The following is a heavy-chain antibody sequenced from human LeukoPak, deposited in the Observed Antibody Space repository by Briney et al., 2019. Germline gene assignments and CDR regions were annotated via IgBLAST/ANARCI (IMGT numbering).Heavy chain of an antibody. CDR2: TNPSGGRT. Sequence: GASVKVSCKASGYTFTSDYIHWVRQAPGQGLEWLGITNPSGGRTTYGQNFQGRVTMTRDTSTSTVYMELSSLRSEDTAVYYCARGSRFLDYWGQGTLVTVSS. CDR1: GYTFTSDY. V-gene: IGHV1-46*01. J-gene: IGHJ4*02. CDR3: ARGSRFLDY. D-gene: IGHD3-3*01.